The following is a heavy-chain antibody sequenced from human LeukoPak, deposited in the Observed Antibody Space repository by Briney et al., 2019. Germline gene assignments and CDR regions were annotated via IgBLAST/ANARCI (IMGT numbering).Heavy chain of an antibody. CDR2: IKQDGSEK. V-gene: IGHV3-7*05. Sequence: PGGPLRLSCVASGFTLSSYWMSWVRQAPGKGLEWVANIKQDGSEKNYVDSVKGRFTISRDDAKNLLYLQMNSLRAEDTAVYYCARDLYSGSYYDDYWGQGTLVTVSS. CDR1: GFTLSSYW. CDR3: ARDLYSGSYYDDY. D-gene: IGHD1-26*01. J-gene: IGHJ4*02.